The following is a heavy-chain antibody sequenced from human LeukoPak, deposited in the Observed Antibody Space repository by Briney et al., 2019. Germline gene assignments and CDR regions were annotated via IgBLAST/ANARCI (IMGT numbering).Heavy chain of an antibody. V-gene: IGHV3-11*01. D-gene: IGHD6-13*01. Sequence: PGGSLRLSCAASGFTFSDYYMSWLRQAPGQGLEWVSYISSRDSTTYYADSVKGRFTISRDNANNSMYLQMNSLRTEDTAVYYCATGKRQLDYWGQGTLVTVSS. CDR3: ATGKRQLDY. CDR1: GFTFSDYY. J-gene: IGHJ4*02. CDR2: ISSRDSTT.